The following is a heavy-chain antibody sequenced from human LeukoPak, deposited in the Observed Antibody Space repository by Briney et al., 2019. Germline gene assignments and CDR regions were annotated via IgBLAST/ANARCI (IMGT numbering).Heavy chain of an antibody. CDR1: GFTFSSYS. Sequence: PGGSLRLSCAASGFTFSSYSMNWVRQAPGKGLEWVSSISSSSSYIYYADSVKGRFTISRDNPKNSLYLQMNSLRAEDTAVYYCARDRSTTVTTYYGFDYWGQGTLVTVSS. CDR3: ARDRSTTVTTYYGFDY. CDR2: ISSSSSYI. V-gene: IGHV3-21*01. D-gene: IGHD4-17*01. J-gene: IGHJ4*02.